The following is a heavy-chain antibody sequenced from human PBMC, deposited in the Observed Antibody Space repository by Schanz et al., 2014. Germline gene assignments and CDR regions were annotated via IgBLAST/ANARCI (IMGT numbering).Heavy chain of an antibody. J-gene: IGHJ6*03. Sequence: QVQLAQSGAEVKKPGASVKVSCQASGYTFAGHAVHWVRQAPGQGPEWVGWIHTGSGNTKYSQKFEGRVTITRDTSASIVYMELSSLRSEDTAVFFCASGEARVTSSGVVIVPMNVWGKGTTVIVSS. V-gene: IGHV1-3*04. CDR3: ASGEARVTSSGVVIVPMNV. D-gene: IGHD3-3*01. CDR1: GYTFAGHA. CDR2: IHTGSGNT.